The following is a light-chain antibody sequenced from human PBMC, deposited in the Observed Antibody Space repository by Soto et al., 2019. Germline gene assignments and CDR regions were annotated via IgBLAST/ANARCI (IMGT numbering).Light chain of an antibody. CDR3: TSYSSSSTVL. V-gene: IGLV2-14*03. J-gene: IGLJ2*01. CDR2: DVS. Sequence: QSALTQPASVSGSPGQSITISCTGTSSDVGAYNYVSWYQQHPGKAPQLMIYDVSNRPSGVSNRFSGSKSGNTASLTISGLQAEDEADYYCTSYSSSSTVLFGGGTKLTFL. CDR1: SSDVGAYNY.